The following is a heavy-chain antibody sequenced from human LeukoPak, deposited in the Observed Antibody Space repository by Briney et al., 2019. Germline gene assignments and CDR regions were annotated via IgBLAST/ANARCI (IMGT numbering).Heavy chain of an antibody. Sequence: PSETLSLTCTVSGGSISSYYWSWIRQPPGKGLEWIGYIYYSGSTNYNPSLKSQVTISVDTSKNQFSLKLSSVTATDTAVYYCARGVKSSGYYWEGDYFDYWGQGTLVTVSS. CDR2: IYYSGST. CDR3: ARGVKSSGYYWEGDYFDY. D-gene: IGHD3-22*01. J-gene: IGHJ4*02. CDR1: GGSISSYY. V-gene: IGHV4-59*08.